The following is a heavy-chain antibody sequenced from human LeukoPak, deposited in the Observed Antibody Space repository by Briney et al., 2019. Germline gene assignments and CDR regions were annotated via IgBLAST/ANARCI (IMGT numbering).Heavy chain of an antibody. D-gene: IGHD3-22*01. V-gene: IGHV3-66*01. CDR3: ARGLFYYDSSGYYAF. J-gene: IGHJ4*02. CDR1: GFTVSSNY. Sequence: PGGSLRLSCAASGFTVSSNYMSWVRQAPGKGLEWVSVIYSGGSTYYADSVKGRFTISRDNSKNTLYLQMNSLRAEDTAVYYCARGLFYYDSSGYYAFWGQGTLVTVSS. CDR2: IYSGGST.